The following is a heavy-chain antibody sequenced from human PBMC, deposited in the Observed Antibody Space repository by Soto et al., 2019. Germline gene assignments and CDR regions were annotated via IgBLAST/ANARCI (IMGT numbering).Heavy chain of an antibody. D-gene: IGHD4-4*01. CDR2: IYSGGST. CDR1: GFTVSSNY. J-gene: IGHJ6*03. CDR3: ARSTVTTYYYYYMDV. Sequence: GGSLRLSCAASGFTVSSNYMSWVRQAPGKGLEWVSVIYSGGSTYYADSVKGRFTISRDNSKNTLYLQMNSLRAEDTAGYYCARSTVTTYYYYYMDVWGKGTTVTVSS. V-gene: IGHV3-66*01.